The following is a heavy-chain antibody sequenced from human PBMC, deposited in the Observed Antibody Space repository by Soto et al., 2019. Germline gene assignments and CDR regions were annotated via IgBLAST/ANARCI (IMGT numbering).Heavy chain of an antibody. CDR3: AKXVGASDTAVLGFFYYGVDV. D-gene: IGHD5-18*01. Sequence: GGCLRLSCAACGFAFSSYGIHWVRQAPGKGLEWVAVISHDGSIYSYADSVAGRLDISRDNSKSMVYVDMISLRPDDTAVYYCAKXVGASDTAVLGFFYYGVDVWGQGTTVTVSS. CDR1: GFAFSSYG. V-gene: IGHV3-30*18. J-gene: IGHJ6*02. CDR2: ISHDGSIY.